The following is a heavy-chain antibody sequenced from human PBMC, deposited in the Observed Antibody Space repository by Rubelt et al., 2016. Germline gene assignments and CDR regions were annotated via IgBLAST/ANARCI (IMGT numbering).Heavy chain of an antibody. J-gene: IGHJ5*02. CDR1: GYTFTSYA. CDR3: ARVIWGSGWSNNWFDP. Sequence: QVQLVQSGAEVKKPGASVKVSCKASGYTFTSYAMHWVRPAPGQRLEWMDWINAGNGNTKYSQKFQGRVTITRDTSASTAYMELSSLRSEDTAVYYCARVIWGSGWSNNWFDPWGQGTLVTVSS. D-gene: IGHD6-19*01. CDR2: INAGNGNT. V-gene: IGHV1-3*01.